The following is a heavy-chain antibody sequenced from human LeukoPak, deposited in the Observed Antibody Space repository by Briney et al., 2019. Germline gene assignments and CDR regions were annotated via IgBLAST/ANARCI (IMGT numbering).Heavy chain of an antibody. CDR2: ISWNSGSI. V-gene: IGHV3-9*01. Sequence: GGSLRLSCAASGFTFDDYAMHWVRQAPGKGLEWVSGISWNSGSIGYADSVKGRFTISRDNAKNSLYLQMNSLRAEDTAVYYCASGTYIAAAGKAARYWGQGTQVTVSS. D-gene: IGHD6-13*01. J-gene: IGHJ4*02. CDR3: ASGTYIAAAGKAARY. CDR1: GFTFDDYA.